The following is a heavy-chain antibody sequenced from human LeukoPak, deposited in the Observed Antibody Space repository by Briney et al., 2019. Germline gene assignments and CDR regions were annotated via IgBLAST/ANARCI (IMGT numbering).Heavy chain of an antibody. CDR3: ARDQKYYYGSGSGFWYFDL. D-gene: IGHD3-10*01. CDR2: IYYSGST. Sequence: PSETLSLTCTVSGGSISSYYWSWIRQPPGKGLEWIGYIYYSGSTNYNPSLKSRVTISVGTSKNQFSLKLSSVTAADTAVYYCARDQKYYYGSGSGFWYFDLWGRGTLVTVSS. V-gene: IGHV4-59*01. J-gene: IGHJ2*01. CDR1: GGSISSYY.